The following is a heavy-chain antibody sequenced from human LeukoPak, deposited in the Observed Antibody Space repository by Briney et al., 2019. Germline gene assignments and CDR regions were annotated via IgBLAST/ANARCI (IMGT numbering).Heavy chain of an antibody. V-gene: IGHV1-69*13. D-gene: IGHD6-13*01. CDR3: ARDSTGYSSSWFDY. CDR2: IIPIFGTA. CDR1: GGTFSSYA. J-gene: IGHJ4*02. Sequence: GASVKVSCKASGGTFSSYAISWVRQAPGQGPEWMGGIIPIFGTANYAQKIQGRVTITADESTSTAYMELSSLRSEDTAVYYCARDSTGYSSSWFDYWGQGTLVTVSS.